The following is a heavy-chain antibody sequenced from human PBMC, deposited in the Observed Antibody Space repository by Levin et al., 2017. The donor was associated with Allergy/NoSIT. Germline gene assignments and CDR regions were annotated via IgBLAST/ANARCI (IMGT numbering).Heavy chain of an antibody. CDR1: GFSFSAYS. D-gene: IGHD3-3*01. CDR3: ARETGWTTMFGEVDV. J-gene: IGHJ6*04. CDR2: IDISSRYV. V-gene: IGHV3-21*01. Sequence: TAGGSLRLSCAASGFSFSAYSMNWVRQAPGRGLEWVASIDISSRYVHYPDSLKGRFTVSRHNAESSLYLQMNNLRVEDTAVYYCARETGWTTMFGEVDVWGKGTTVTVSS.